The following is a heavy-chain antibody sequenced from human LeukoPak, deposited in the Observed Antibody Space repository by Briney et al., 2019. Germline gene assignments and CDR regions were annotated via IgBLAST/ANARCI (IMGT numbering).Heavy chain of an antibody. Sequence: SETLSLTCTVSGGSISSYYWSWIRQPPGKGLEWIGYIYYSGSTNYNPSLKSRVTISVDTSKNQFSLKLSSVTAADTAVYYRARMPLLRFYNWFDPWGQGTLVTVSS. CDR1: GGSISSYY. J-gene: IGHJ5*02. V-gene: IGHV4-59*08. CDR2: IYYSGST. D-gene: IGHD3-3*01. CDR3: ARMPLLRFYNWFDP.